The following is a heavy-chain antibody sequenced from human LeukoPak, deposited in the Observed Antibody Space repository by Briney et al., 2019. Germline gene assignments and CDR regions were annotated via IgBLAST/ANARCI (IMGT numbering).Heavy chain of an antibody. Sequence: PGGSLRLSCATSGFTFSRFTMNWLRQAPGKGLEWVSTISDGSRDTHYAGSVKGRFTISRDDSQSIVYLQMDSLRAEDTALYYCTTRLRNHFDYWGQGTQVTVSS. D-gene: IGHD5-12*01. J-gene: IGHJ4*02. CDR1: GFTFSRFT. V-gene: IGHV3-23*01. CDR3: TTRLRNHFDY. CDR2: ISDGSRDT.